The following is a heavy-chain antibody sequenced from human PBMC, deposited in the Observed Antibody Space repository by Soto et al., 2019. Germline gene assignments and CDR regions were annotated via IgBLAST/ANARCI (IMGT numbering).Heavy chain of an antibody. Sequence: GGSLRLSFAAPGFTLSSYAMHWVRQAPGKGLEYVSAISSNGGSTYYANSVKGRFTISRDNSKNTLYLQMGSLRAEDMAVYYCARDGRIVVVPAAIRPYYMDVWGKGTTVTVSS. CDR2: ISSNGGST. V-gene: IGHV3-64*01. CDR1: GFTLSSYA. CDR3: ARDGRIVVVPAAIRPYYMDV. J-gene: IGHJ6*03. D-gene: IGHD2-2*01.